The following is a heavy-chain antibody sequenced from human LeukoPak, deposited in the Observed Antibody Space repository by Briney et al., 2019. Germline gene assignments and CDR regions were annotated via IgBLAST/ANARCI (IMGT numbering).Heavy chain of an antibody. CDR3: ARVGLGESYDY. Sequence: KAGGSLRLSCAGSGFNFRSYSLHWVRQAPGKGLDWVASISETRTYINYADSVKGRFTISREDTKNSLFLQMNSLRVEDTAVYHCARVGLGESYDYWGQGTLVTVSS. CDR2: ISETRTYI. CDR1: GFNFRSYS. J-gene: IGHJ4*02. D-gene: IGHD3-10*01. V-gene: IGHV3-21*01.